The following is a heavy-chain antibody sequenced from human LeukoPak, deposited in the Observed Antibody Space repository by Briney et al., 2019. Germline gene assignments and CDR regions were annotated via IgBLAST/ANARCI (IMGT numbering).Heavy chain of an antibody. V-gene: IGHV1-24*01. CDR1: GYTLTELS. J-gene: IGHJ4*02. CDR3: ATDLENSNSLFDY. Sequence: GASVKVSCKVSGYTLTELSMHWVRQAPGKGLEWMGGFDPEDGETIYAQKFQGRVTMTEDTSTDTAYMELGSLRSEDTAVYYCATDLENSNSLFDYWGQGTLVTVSS. CDR2: FDPEDGET. D-gene: IGHD4-11*01.